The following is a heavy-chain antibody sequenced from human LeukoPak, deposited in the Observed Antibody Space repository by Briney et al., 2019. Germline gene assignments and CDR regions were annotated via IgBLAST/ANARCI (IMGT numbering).Heavy chain of an antibody. D-gene: IGHD3-22*01. CDR3: ARGDRRVYYNWFDP. V-gene: IGHV1-8*03. CDR2: MNPNSGNT. Sequence: GAPVEVSCKASGYTFTSYDINWVRQATGQGLEWMGWMNPNSGNTGYAQKFQGRVTITRNTSISTAYMELSSLRSEDTAVYYCARGDRRVYYNWFDPWGQGTLVTVSS. J-gene: IGHJ5*02. CDR1: GYTFTSYD.